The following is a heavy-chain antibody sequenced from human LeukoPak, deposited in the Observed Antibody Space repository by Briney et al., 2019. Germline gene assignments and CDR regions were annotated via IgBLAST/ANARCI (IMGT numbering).Heavy chain of an antibody. CDR1: GGPISSGGYY. D-gene: IGHD2-2*01. Sequence: SETLSLTCTVSGGPISSGGYYWSWIRQHPGKGLEWIGYIYYSGSTYYNPSLKSRVTISVDTSKNQFSLKLSSVTAADTAVYYCARGGVVVPAERWFDPWGQGTLVTVSS. V-gene: IGHV4-31*03. J-gene: IGHJ5*02. CDR3: ARGGVVVPAERWFDP. CDR2: IYYSGST.